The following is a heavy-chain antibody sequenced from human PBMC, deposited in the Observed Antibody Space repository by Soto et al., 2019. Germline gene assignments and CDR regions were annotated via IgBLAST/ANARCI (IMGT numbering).Heavy chain of an antibody. J-gene: IGHJ4*02. CDR3: ASGTNGAFFVY. CDR2: ISSRSSTI. Sequence: QVQLVESGGGLVKPGGSLRLSCAASGFTFSDYYMSWIRQAPGKGLEWVSYISSRSSTIVYADSVKGRFTISRDNVKNSLYLQMNSLRAEDTAVYYRASGTNGAFFVYWGQGILVTVSS. CDR1: GFTFSDYY. D-gene: IGHD2-8*01. V-gene: IGHV3-11*01.